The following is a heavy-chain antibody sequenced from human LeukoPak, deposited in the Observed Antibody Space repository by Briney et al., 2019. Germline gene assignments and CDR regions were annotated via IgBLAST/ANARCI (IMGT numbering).Heavy chain of an antibody. D-gene: IGHD2-2*01. J-gene: IGHJ3*02. V-gene: IGHV4-31*03. CDR1: GGSISSGGYY. CDR3: ARDQGAAELLLNAFDI. CDR2: IYYSGST. Sequence: KPSETLSLTCTVSGGSISSGGYYWSWICQHPGKGLEWIGYIYYSGSTYYNPSLKSRVTISVDTSKNQFSLKLSSVTAADTAVYYCARDQGAAELLLNAFDIWGQGTMVTVSS.